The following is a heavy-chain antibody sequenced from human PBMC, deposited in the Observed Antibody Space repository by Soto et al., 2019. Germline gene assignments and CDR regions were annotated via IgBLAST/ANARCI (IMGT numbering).Heavy chain of an antibody. Sequence: QVQLVQSGAEVKKPGSSVKVSCKASGGIFSTYAISWLRQAPGQGLEWMGGIIPLFGTPNYAQRFQGRVTITAEETTSTAYMELSRTRSEDTAVYYCSRDRDDYGSGNYYNRIDFWGQGTLVTVSS. CDR1: GGIFSTYA. CDR3: SRDRDDYGSGNYYNRIDF. CDR2: IIPLFGTP. J-gene: IGHJ4*02. V-gene: IGHV1-69*01. D-gene: IGHD3-10*01.